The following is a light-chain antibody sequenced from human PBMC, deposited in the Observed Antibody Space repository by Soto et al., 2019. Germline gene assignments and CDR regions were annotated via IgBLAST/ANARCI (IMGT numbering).Light chain of an antibody. CDR3: QQYGGSPLIT. CDR2: GAS. V-gene: IGKV3-20*01. CDR1: QGVTTN. Sequence: EIVMTQSPDTLSVSPGERATLTCRAGQGVTTNFAWYQQKSGQSPRLLIYGASRRATGIPDRFSGSGSGTDFSLTISRLEPEDCAVYYCQQYGGSPLITFGQGTRLEIK. J-gene: IGKJ5*01.